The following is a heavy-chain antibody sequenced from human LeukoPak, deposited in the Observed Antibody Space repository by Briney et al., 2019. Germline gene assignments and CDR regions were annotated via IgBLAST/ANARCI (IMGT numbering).Heavy chain of an antibody. V-gene: IGHV3-20*04. CDR2: ISRSGATT. CDR3: ARDVGYSISL. J-gene: IGHJ4*02. D-gene: IGHD6-13*01. CDR1: GFIVGEYG. Sequence: GDSLRLSCSGSGFIVGEYGMSWVRQPPGKGLQWVSGISRSGATTGYADSVKGRFTVSRDNAKNTLYLQMNSLRAEDTAVYYCARDVGYSISLWGQGTLVTVSS.